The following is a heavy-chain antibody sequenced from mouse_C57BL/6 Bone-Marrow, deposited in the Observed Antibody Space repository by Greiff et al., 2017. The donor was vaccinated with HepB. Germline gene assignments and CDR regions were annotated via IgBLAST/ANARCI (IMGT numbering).Heavy chain of an antibody. V-gene: IGHV1-52*01. CDR2: IDPSDSET. J-gene: IGHJ1*03. CDR3: ARDINGSSYDWYFDV. CDR1: GYTFTSYW. D-gene: IGHD1-1*01. Sequence: QVQLQQPGAELVRPGSSVKLSCKASGYTFTSYWMHWVKQSPIQGLEWIGNIDPSDSETHYNQKFKDKATLTVDKSSRTAYMQLSSLTSEDSAVYYCARDINGSSYDWYFDVWGTGTTVTVSS.